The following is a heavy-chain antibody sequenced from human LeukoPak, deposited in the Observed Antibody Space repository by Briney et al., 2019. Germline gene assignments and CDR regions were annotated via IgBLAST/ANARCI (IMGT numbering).Heavy chain of an antibody. CDR1: GFTFSNAW. CDR3: ARIYSSRGQLGGAFDI. V-gene: IGHV3-23*01. J-gene: IGHJ3*02. Sequence: GGSLRLSCAASGFTFSNAWMNWVRRAPGKGLERVSAISGSGGSTYYADSAKGRFTVSRDNSKNTLYLQMNSLRAEDTAVYYCARIYSSRGQLGGAFDIWGQGTMVTVSS. D-gene: IGHD6-13*01. CDR2: ISGSGGST.